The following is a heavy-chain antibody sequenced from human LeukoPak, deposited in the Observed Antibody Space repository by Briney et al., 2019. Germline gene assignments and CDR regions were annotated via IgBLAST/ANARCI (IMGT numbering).Heavy chain of an antibody. CDR2: IRYDGSNK. V-gene: IGHV3-30*02. D-gene: IGHD6-6*01. CDR1: GFTFSSYG. Sequence: QSGGSLRLSCAASGFTFSSYGMHWVRQAPGKGLEWVAFIRYDGSNKYYADSVKGRFTISRDNSKNTLYLQMNSLRAEDTAVYYCARDSLPWSSSSAFDYWGQGTLVTVSS. J-gene: IGHJ4*02. CDR3: ARDSLPWSSSSAFDY.